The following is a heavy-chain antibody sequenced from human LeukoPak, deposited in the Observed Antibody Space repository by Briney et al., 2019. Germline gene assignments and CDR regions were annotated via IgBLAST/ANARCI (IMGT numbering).Heavy chain of an antibody. D-gene: IGHD3-9*01. V-gene: IGHV3-20*04. CDR3: AKENKPHYDILTGPGGY. CDR1: GFTFDDYG. Sequence: GGSLRLSCAASGFTFDDYGLSWVRQAPGKGLEWVSGINWNGGSIGYADSVKGRFTISRDNAKNSLYLQMNSLRAEDTALYYCAKENKPHYDILTGPGGYWGQGTLVTVSS. CDR2: INWNGGSI. J-gene: IGHJ4*02.